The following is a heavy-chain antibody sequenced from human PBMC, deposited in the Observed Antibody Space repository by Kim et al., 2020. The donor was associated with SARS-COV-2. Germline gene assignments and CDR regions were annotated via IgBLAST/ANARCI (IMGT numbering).Heavy chain of an antibody. CDR3: ARPPHGVPAAMALYYYYGMDV. D-gene: IGHD2-2*01. V-gene: IGHV3-11*01. J-gene: IGHJ6*02. CDR1: GFTFSDYY. CDR2: ISSSGSTI. Sequence: GGSLRLSCAASGFTFSDYYMSWIRQAPGKGLEWVSYISSSGSTIYYADSVKGRFTISRDNAKNSLYLQMNSLRAEDTAVYYCARPPHGVPAAMALYYYYGMDVWGQGTTVTVSS.